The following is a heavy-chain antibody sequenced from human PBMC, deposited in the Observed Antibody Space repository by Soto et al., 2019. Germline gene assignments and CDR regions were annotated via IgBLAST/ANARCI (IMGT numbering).Heavy chain of an antibody. V-gene: IGHV3-23*01. D-gene: IGHD3-3*01. Sequence: GVPLRDSWTAAEGTFIDHARRWVRQAPGKGLEWVSAISGSGGSTYYADSVKGRFTISRDNSKNTLYLQMNSLRAEDTAVYYCAKDLTIFGVTGAFDIWGQGTMVTVSS. CDR2: ISGSGGST. CDR1: EGTFIDHA. CDR3: AKDLTIFGVTGAFDI. J-gene: IGHJ3*02.